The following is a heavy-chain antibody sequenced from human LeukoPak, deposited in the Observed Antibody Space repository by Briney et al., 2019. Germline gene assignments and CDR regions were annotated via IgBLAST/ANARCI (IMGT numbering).Heavy chain of an antibody. V-gene: IGHV1-2*02. D-gene: IGHD1-26*01. Sequence: ASVKVSCKASGYMFTGYYMHWVRQAPGQGLEWMGWINPNSGGTNYAQKFQGRVTMTRDTSISTAYMELSRLRSDDTAVYYCARVGVQLWELLIHYFDYWGQGTLVTVSS. CDR3: ARVGVQLWELLIHYFDY. J-gene: IGHJ4*02. CDR1: GYMFTGYY. CDR2: INPNSGGT.